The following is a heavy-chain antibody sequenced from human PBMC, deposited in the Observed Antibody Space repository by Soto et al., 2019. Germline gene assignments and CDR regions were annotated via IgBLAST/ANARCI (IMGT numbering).Heavy chain of an antibody. Sequence: ASVKVSCKASGGTFSSYASSWVRQAPGQGLEWMGGIIPIFGTANYAQKFQGRVTITADESTSTAYMELSSLRPEDTAVYYCARDQGATVPGAFDIWGHGTMVPFSS. V-gene: IGHV1-69*13. CDR3: ARDQGATVPGAFDI. J-gene: IGHJ3*02. CDR1: GGTFSSYA. D-gene: IGHD4-17*01. CDR2: IIPIFGTA.